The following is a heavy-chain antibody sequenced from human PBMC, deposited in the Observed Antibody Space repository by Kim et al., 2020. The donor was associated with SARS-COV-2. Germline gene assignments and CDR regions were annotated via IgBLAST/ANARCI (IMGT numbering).Heavy chain of an antibody. Sequence: SVKVSCKASGGTFSSYAISWVRQAPGQGLEWMGGIIPIFGTANYAQKFQGRVTITADESTSTAYMELSSLRSEDTAVYYCARVTGTDDYGDYEDFWYFDPWGRGNLVTVSS. J-gene: IGHJ2*01. V-gene: IGHV1-69*13. D-gene: IGHD4-17*01. CDR1: GGTFSSYA. CDR3: ARVTGTDDYGDYEDFWYFDP. CDR2: IIPIFGTA.